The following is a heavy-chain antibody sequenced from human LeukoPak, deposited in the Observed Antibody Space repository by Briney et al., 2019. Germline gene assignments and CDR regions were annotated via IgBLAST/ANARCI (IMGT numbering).Heavy chain of an antibody. J-gene: IGHJ4*02. V-gene: IGHV3-23*01. D-gene: IGHD1-26*01. CDR1: GFTFRSHA. Sequence: PGGSLRLSCAASGFTFRSHAMSWVRQAPGKGLEWVSGISISGATTYYADSVKGRFTISRDNSKNTLYLQMNSLRAEDTAVYYCAKDWELLPYYFDYWGQGTLVTVSS. CDR2: ISISGATT. CDR3: AKDWELLPYYFDY.